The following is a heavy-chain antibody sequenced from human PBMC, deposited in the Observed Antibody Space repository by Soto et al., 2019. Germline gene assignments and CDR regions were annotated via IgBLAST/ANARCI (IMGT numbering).Heavy chain of an antibody. Sequence: EVQLLESGGGLVQPGGSLRLSCAASGFTFSSYAMSWVRQAPGKGLEWVSAISGSGGSTYYADSMKGRFTISRDNSKNTLYLQMNSLRAEDTAVYYCAKPPNYYGSGSYYKVGADWGQGTLVTVSS. J-gene: IGHJ4*02. CDR2: ISGSGGST. V-gene: IGHV3-23*01. CDR1: GFTFSSYA. D-gene: IGHD3-10*01. CDR3: AKPPNYYGSGSYYKVGAD.